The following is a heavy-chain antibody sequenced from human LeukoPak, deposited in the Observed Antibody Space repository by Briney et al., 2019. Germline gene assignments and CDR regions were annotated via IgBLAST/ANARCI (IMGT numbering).Heavy chain of an antibody. V-gene: IGHV3-30*03. Sequence: GGSLRLSCAASGFTFRNFGIHWVRQAPGKGLEWVAVVSFDGGNKYSADSVKGRFTISRDNSQNTLYLQMNSLRTEDTAVYYCARGRSSSSWNLDYWGQGTLVTVSS. J-gene: IGHJ4*02. D-gene: IGHD6-13*01. CDR3: ARGRSSSSWNLDY. CDR2: VSFDGGNK. CDR1: GFTFRNFG.